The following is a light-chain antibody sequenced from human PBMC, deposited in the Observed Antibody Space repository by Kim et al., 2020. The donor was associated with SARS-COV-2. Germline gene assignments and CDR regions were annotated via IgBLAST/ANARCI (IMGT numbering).Light chain of an antibody. V-gene: IGKV3-20*01. J-gene: IGKJ2*03. Sequence: LSPGDRATLSCRANQRISSNYLAWYQQKPGQSPRLLIHDASNRATGIPDRFSGSGSGTDFTLTISRLEPEDFAVYYCHQYIRSPYSFGQGTKLEI. CDR2: DAS. CDR3: HQYIRSPYS. CDR1: QRISSNY.